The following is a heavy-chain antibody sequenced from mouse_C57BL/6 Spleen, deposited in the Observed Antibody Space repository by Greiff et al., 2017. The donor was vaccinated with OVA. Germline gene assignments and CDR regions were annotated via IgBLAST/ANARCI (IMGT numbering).Heavy chain of an antibody. CDR2: IWGDGST. J-gene: IGHJ4*01. V-gene: IGHV2-3*01. D-gene: IGHD3-3*01. CDR1: GFSLTSYG. Sequence: VQGVESGPGLVAPSQSLSITCTASGFSLTSYGVSWVRQPPGKGLEWLGVIWGDGSTNYHSAPISRLSINKYNSKRQVFLKLNSLQADDTATYYCAKRGPHYAMDYWGQETSVTVSS. CDR3: AKRGPHYAMDY.